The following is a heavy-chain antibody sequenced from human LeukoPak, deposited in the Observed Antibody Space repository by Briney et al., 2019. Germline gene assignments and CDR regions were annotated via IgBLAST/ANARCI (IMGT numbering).Heavy chain of an antibody. CDR2: INHSGYT. Sequence: SETLSLTCAVSGVSLNDYYWSWVRQTPGKGLEWIGEINHSGYTNDSPSLKSRVTISIDTSRKQFSLNLRSVTVADTGIYYCTRMTTGHDYWGQGTLVTVSS. CDR1: GVSLNDYY. D-gene: IGHD4-17*01. CDR3: TRMTTGHDY. V-gene: IGHV4-34*01. J-gene: IGHJ4*02.